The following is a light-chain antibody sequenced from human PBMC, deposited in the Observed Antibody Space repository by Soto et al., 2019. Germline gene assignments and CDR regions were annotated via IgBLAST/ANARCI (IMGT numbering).Light chain of an antibody. V-gene: IGKV3-15*01. Sequence: EIVMTQSPATLSVSPGERATLSCRASQSVSSNLAWYQQKPGQAPRLLIYGASTRATGIQARFSGSGSGTEFTLTISSLQSEDFAVYYCQQAGTFGPGTKVYIK. CDR1: QSVSSN. J-gene: IGKJ3*01. CDR3: QQAGT. CDR2: GAS.